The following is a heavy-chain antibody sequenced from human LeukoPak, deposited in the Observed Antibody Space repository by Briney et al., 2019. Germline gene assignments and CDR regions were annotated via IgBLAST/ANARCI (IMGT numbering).Heavy chain of an antibody. D-gene: IGHD4-17*01. CDR2: ISSNGGST. V-gene: IGHV3-64*01. J-gene: IGHJ3*02. Sequence: PGGSLRLSCAASGLTFSGYAMHWVRQAPGKGLEYVSAISSNGGSTYYANSVKGRFTISRDNSKNTLYLQMGSLRAEDMAVYYCARDRSIYGDAFDIWGQGTMVTVSS. CDR3: ARDRSIYGDAFDI. CDR1: GLTFSGYA.